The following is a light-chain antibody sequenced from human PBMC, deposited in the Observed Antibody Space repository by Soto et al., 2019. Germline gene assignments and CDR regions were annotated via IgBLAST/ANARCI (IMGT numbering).Light chain of an antibody. Sequence: DIQMTQSPSSLSASVGDRVTITCRASQSISSYLNWYQQRPGKAPKVLIYAASNLQSGVPSRFSGSGSGTDFTLTISSLQPEDSAIYYCQQSYSSSWTFGQGTKVDLK. J-gene: IGKJ1*01. V-gene: IGKV1-39*01. CDR3: QQSYSSSWT. CDR2: AAS. CDR1: QSISSY.